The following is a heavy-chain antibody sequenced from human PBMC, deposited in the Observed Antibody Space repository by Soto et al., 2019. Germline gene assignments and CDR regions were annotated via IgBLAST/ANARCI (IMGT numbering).Heavy chain of an antibody. J-gene: IGHJ4*02. Sequence: LSLTCTVSGGSISSSSYYWGWIRQPPGKGLEWIGSIYYSGSTYYNPSLKSRVTISVDTSKNQFSLKLSSVTAADTAVYYCASPTLYNWNDFDYWGQGTLVTVSS. CDR1: GGSISSSSYY. V-gene: IGHV4-39*01. CDR2: IYYSGST. D-gene: IGHD1-20*01. CDR3: ASPTLYNWNDFDY.